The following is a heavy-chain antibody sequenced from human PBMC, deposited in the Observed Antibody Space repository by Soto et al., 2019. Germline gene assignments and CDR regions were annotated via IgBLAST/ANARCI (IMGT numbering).Heavy chain of an antibody. V-gene: IGHV1-3*01. CDR2: INAGNGNT. D-gene: IGHD3-9*01. J-gene: IGHJ4*02. CDR3: ALGHYDILTGADY. CDR1: GYTFTSYA. Sequence: GASVKVSCKASGYTFTSYAMHWVCRAPGQRLEWMGWINAGNGNTKYSQKFQGRVTITRDTSASTAYMELSSLRSEDTAVYYCALGHYDILTGADYWGQGTLVTVSS.